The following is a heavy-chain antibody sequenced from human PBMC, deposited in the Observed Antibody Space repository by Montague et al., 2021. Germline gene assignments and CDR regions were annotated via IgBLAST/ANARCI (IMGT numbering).Heavy chain of an antibody. Sequence: SETLSLTCTVYGASINSYYWSWIRQPPGKGLECTGYIHYSGTTNYNPSLKSRVTLSVDTSKTQISLKLSHVTAADTAVYYCARFHYYDMNFDLWGRGTLVTVSS. D-gene: IGHD3-22*01. V-gene: IGHV4-59*01. J-gene: IGHJ2*01. CDR1: GASINSYY. CDR2: IHYSGTT. CDR3: ARFHYYDMNFDL.